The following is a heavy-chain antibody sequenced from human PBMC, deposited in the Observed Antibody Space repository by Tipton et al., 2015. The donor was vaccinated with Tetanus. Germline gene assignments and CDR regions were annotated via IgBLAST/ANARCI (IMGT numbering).Heavy chain of an antibody. CDR1: GFRFSYSG. V-gene: IGHV3-30*18. Sequence: SLRLSCAASGFRFSYSGMHWVRQAPGKGLEWVAVIAFDGKNERYADSVKGRFIISRDNSKNTLYLQMNSPRPEDTAVYYCAKEFQRARIRFFDSWGQGTQVTASS. D-gene: IGHD2-15*01. CDR2: IAFDGKNE. CDR3: AKEFQRARIRFFDS. J-gene: IGHJ4*02.